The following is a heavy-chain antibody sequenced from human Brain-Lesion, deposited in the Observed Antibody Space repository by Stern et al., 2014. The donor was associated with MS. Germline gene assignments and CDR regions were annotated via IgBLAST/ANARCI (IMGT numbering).Heavy chain of an antibody. CDR2: IKPNTGGP. CDR1: GYIFTGYY. Sequence: QVPLVQSGAEVKKPGASVKVSCKTSGYIFTGYYIHWVRQAPGQGLEWMAWIKPNTGGPKYAQKFQGRVTMSRDTSISTAYVELSSLTSDDTAVYYCARDQRGITIFGVVTDYYYLGMDVWGQGTTVTVSS. J-gene: IGHJ6*02. V-gene: IGHV1-2*02. D-gene: IGHD3-3*01. CDR3: ARDQRGITIFGVVTDYYYLGMDV.